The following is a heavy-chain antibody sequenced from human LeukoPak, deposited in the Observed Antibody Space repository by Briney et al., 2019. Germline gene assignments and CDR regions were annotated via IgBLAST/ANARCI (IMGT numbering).Heavy chain of an antibody. CDR3: ASHPVGGDYGGNFKVL. V-gene: IGHV4-39*07. D-gene: IGHD4-23*01. Sequence: SETLSLTCTVSGGSIITTNYYWGWIRQPPGKGLEWIGSAFYIGTAFYTPSLKSRVTISVDTSKNQFSLRLTSVTAADTAVYYCASHPVGGDYGGNFKVLWGQGTLVTVSS. J-gene: IGHJ4*02. CDR1: GGSIITTNYY. CDR2: AFYIGTA.